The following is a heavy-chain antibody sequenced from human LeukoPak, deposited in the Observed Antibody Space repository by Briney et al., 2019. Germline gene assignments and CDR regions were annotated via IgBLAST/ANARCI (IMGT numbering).Heavy chain of an antibody. CDR1: GFTFDDYA. Sequence: GGSLRLSCAASGFTFDDYAMHWVRQAPGKGLEWVSGISWNSGSIGYADSVKGRFTISRDSAKNSLYLQMNSLRAEDTALYYCAKYNWTTQTYGMDVWGQGTTVTVTS. CDR3: AKYNWTTQTYGMDV. V-gene: IGHV3-9*01. J-gene: IGHJ6*02. D-gene: IGHD1-1*01. CDR2: ISWNSGSI.